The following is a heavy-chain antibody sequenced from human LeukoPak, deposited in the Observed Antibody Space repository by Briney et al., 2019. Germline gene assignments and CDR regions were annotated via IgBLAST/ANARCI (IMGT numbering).Heavy chain of an antibody. Sequence: GGSLRLSCAASVFTVSSNYMSWVRQAPGKGLEWVSVIYSGGSTYYADSVKGQFTISRDNSKNTPYLQMNSLRAEDTAVYYCARDRWVGGYDYFDYWGQGTLVTVSS. CDR2: IYSGGST. D-gene: IGHD5-12*01. J-gene: IGHJ4*02. CDR3: ARDRWVGGYDYFDY. CDR1: VFTVSSNY. V-gene: IGHV3-66*02.